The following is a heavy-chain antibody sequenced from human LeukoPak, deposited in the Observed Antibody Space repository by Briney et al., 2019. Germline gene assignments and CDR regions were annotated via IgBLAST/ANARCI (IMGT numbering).Heavy chain of an antibody. J-gene: IGHJ5*02. CDR1: GYSISSGYY. CDR2: IYHSGST. V-gene: IGHV4-38-2*02. D-gene: IGHD2-2*01. CDR3: ARGGVAIPAANNWFDP. Sequence: SETLSLTCTVSGYSISSGYYWGWIRQPPGKGLEWIGSIYHSGSTYYNPSLKSRVTISVDTSKNQFSLKLSSVSAADTAVYYCARGGVAIPAANNWFDPWGQGTLVTVSS.